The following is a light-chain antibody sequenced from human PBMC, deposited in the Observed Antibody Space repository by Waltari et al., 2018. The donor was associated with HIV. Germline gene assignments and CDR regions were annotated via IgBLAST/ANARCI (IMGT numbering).Light chain of an antibody. CDR1: QTIRSNY. CDR2: GAS. J-gene: IGKJ1*01. V-gene: IGKV3-20*01. Sequence: DIVLTQSPGTLSLSPGDRATLTCRASQTIRSNYIAWYQHNLGQAPRLLIYGASSRATGIPDRFSGSGSGTNFTLTISRLEPGDFGVYYCQQYVRSPRTFGRGTKVEI. CDR3: QQYVRSPRT.